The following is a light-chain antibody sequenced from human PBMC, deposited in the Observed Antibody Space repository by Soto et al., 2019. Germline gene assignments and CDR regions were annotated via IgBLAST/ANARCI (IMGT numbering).Light chain of an antibody. V-gene: IGKV3D-15*01. CDR2: GAS. J-gene: IGKJ1*01. CDR1: QSLRSS. Sequence: VMTQSPATLSVSPGERATLSFRASQSLRSSLAWYQQKPGQAPRLLIYGASNRATGIPDRFSGSGSGTDFTLTITRLEAEDFAMYYCQRYDSLRTFGQGTKVDIK. CDR3: QRYDSLRT.